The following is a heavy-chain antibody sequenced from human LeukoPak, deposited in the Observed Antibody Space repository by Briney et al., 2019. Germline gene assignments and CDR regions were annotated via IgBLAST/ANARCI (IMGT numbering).Heavy chain of an antibody. D-gene: IGHD3-10*01. CDR3: ARTDGSGSYYYYVDV. V-gene: IGHV1-69*13. Sequence: ASVKVSCKASGGTFSSYAISWVRQAPGQGLEWMGGIIPIFGTANYAQKFQGRVTITADESTSTAYMELSSLRSEDTAVYYCARTDGSGSYYYYVDVWGKGTTVTVSS. CDR2: IIPIFGTA. CDR1: GGTFSSYA. J-gene: IGHJ6*03.